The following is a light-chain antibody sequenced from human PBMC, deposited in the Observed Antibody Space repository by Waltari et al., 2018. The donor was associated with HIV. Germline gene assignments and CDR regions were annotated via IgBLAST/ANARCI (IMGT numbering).Light chain of an antibody. CDR1: KGIMNY. CDR3: QQHNTYPLT. J-gene: IGKJ3*01. Sequence: DILLTQSPPFLSASVGDRVTISCRASKGIMNYLAWFQQKPGRAPKLLIFGATTLQTGVPSRFSGSGSGTQFTLTISGLQPEDFATYYCQQHNTYPLTFGPGT. V-gene: IGKV1-9*01. CDR2: GAT.